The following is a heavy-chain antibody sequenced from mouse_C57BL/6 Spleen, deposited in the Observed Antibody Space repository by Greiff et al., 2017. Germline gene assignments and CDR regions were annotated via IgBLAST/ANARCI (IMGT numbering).Heavy chain of an antibody. D-gene: IGHD4-1*01. CDR2: IDPSDSDT. V-gene: IGHV1-69*01. J-gene: IGHJ1*03. Sequence: QVQLQQPGAELVMPGASVKLSCKASGYTFTSYWMHWVKQRPGQGLEWIGEIDPSDSDTTYNQKFKGKSTLTVDKSSSTAYMQLSSLTSEDSAVYYGAGSSPTGTRYFDVWGTGTTVTVSS. CDR1: GYTFTSYW. CDR3: AGSSPTGTRYFDV.